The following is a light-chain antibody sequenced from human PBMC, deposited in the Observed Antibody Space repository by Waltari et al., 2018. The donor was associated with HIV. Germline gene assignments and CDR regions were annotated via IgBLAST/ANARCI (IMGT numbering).Light chain of an antibody. CDR1: ALPKKY. CDR2: VDT. CDR3: YSTDSSGNHRV. J-gene: IGLJ3*02. Sequence: SYELTQPPSVSVSPGQTARITCSGDALPKKYASWYQQKSGQAPVLVIYVDTKRPSGIPKRFSGSSSGTMATLTISGAQVEDEADYYCYSTDSSGNHRVFGGGTKLTVL. V-gene: IGLV3-10*01.